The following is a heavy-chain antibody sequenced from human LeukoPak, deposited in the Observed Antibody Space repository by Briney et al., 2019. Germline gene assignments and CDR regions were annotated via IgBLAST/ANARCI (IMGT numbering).Heavy chain of an antibody. CDR3: AKSGKEGLLWFGELVSNYHYMDV. Sequence: GGSLRLSCAASGFIFDDYAMHWVRQAPGKGLEWVSGVSWKSDTVGYADSVKGRFTISRDNAKNSLYLQMNGLRAEDTALYYCAKSGKEGLLWFGELVSNYHYMDVWGKGTTVTVSS. D-gene: IGHD3-10*01. V-gene: IGHV3-9*01. CDR2: VSWKSDTV. J-gene: IGHJ6*03. CDR1: GFIFDDYA.